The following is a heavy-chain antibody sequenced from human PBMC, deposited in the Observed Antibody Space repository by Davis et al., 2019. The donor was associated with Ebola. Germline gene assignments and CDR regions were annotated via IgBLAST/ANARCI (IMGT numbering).Heavy chain of an antibody. D-gene: IGHD1-7*01. CDR2: IYYSGST. CDR1: GGSISSGGYS. CDR3: ARGDRITGTTGHHFYYYGMDV. J-gene: IGHJ6*04. V-gene: IGHV4-30-4*07. Sequence: SETLSLTCAVSGGSISSGGYSWSWIRQPPGKGLEWIGYIYYSGSTYYNPSLKSRVTISVDTSKNQFSLKLSSVTAADTAVYYCARGDRITGTTGHHFYYYGMDVWGKGTTVTVSS.